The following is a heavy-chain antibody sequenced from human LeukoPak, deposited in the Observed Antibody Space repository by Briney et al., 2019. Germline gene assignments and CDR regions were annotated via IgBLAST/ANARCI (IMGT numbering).Heavy chain of an antibody. CDR2: IYHSGST. V-gene: IGHV4-30-2*01. CDR1: GGSISSGGYY. J-gene: IGHJ5*02. D-gene: IGHD2-2*01. CDR3: AREGIVVVPALTRVGFDP. Sequence: SETLSLTCTVSGGSISSGGYYWSWIRQPPGKGLEWIGYIYHSGSTYYNPSLKSRVTISVDRSKNQFSLKLSSVTAADTAVYYCAREGIVVVPALTRVGFDPWGQGTLVTVSS.